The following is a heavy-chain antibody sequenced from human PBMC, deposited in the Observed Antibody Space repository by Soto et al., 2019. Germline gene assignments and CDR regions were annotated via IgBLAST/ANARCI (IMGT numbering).Heavy chain of an antibody. V-gene: IGHV3-53*01. Sequence: DVQLVESGGGLIQPGGSLRLSSAAFGLTVSGKKYMAWVRQAPGKGLEWVSGLYDVDGTYYADSVKGRFTISRDSSKNIVYLQMNSLRPDDTAVYYCASWVLQEHAYDIWGLGTTVTVSS. J-gene: IGHJ3*02. D-gene: IGHD1-1*01. CDR1: GLTVSGKKY. CDR3: ASWVLQEHAYDI. CDR2: LYDVDGT.